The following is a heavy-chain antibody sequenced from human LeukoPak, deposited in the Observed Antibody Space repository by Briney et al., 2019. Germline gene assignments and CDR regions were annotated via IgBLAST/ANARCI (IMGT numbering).Heavy chain of an antibody. Sequence: SETLSLTCAVSGGSISSSNWWSWVRQPPGKGLEWSGYIYYSGSTNYNPSLKSRVTISVDTSKNQFSLKLSSVTAADTAVYYCAREVVDIVARGWFDPWGQGTLVTVSS. CDR1: GGSISSSNW. CDR3: AREVVDIVARGWFDP. CDR2: IYYSGST. D-gene: IGHD5-12*01. V-gene: IGHV4-4*02. J-gene: IGHJ5*02.